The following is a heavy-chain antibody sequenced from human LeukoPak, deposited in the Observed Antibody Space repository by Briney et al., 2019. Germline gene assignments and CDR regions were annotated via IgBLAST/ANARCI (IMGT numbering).Heavy chain of an antibody. CDR1: GGSISRYY. V-gene: IGHV4-59*08. J-gene: IGHJ4*02. CDR2: IYYSGST. D-gene: IGHD3-22*01. Sequence: SETLSLTCTVSGGSISRYYGSWIRQPPGKGLEGSGYIYYSGSTNYNPSLKSRVTISVDTSKNQFSLKLSSVTAADTAVYYCARLSYYDSSGYYYEDYWGQGTLVTVSS. CDR3: ARLSYYDSSGYYYEDY.